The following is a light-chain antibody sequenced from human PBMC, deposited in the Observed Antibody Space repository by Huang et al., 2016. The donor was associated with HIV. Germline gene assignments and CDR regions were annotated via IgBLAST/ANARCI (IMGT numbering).Light chain of an antibody. CDR3: QKYDSAPRT. CDR1: RDISTF. CDR2: AAS. V-gene: IGKV1-27*01. J-gene: IGKJ1*01. Sequence: MTQSPPSLSASIGDRVTLTCRASRDISTFLAWYQQKPGKPPRLLIYAASILHSGVPSRFSGGGSGTNCTLTISSLQPEDVANYYCQKYDSAPRTFGQGTKVEL.